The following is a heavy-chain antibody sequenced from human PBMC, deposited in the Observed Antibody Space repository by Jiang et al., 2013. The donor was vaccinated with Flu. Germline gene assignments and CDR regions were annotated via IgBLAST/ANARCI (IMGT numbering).Heavy chain of an antibody. D-gene: IGHD2-21*02. CDR3: ARVGCGGDCYSGFDY. CDR1: GFTFSSYA. CDR2: ISYDGSNK. J-gene: IGHJ4*02. Sequence: SLRLSCAASGFTFSSYAMHWVRQAPGKGLEWVAVISYDGSNKYYADSVKGRFTISRDNSKNTLYLQMNSLRAEDTAVYYCARVGCGGDCYSGFDYWGQGTLVTVSS. V-gene: IGHV3-30*04.